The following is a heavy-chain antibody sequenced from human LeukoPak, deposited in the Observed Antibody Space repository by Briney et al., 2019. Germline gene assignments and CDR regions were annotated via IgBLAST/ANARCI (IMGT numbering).Heavy chain of an antibody. CDR2: ISSRGTTI. Sequence: TGGSLRLSCAASGFTFSNYEVNWVRQAPGKGLEWVSYISSRGTTIYYPDSVKGRFTISRDNAKNSLYLQMNSLRAEDTAVYYCARVGYDSSGRFDYWGQGTLVTVSS. CDR1: GFTFSNYE. V-gene: IGHV3-48*03. CDR3: ARVGYDSSGRFDY. D-gene: IGHD3-22*01. J-gene: IGHJ4*02.